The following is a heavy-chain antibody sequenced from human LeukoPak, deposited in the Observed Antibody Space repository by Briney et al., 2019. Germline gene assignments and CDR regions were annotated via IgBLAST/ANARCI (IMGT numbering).Heavy chain of an antibody. V-gene: IGHV5-51*01. CDR3: ARYGEFFDY. J-gene: IGHJ4*02. CDR1: GYTFTTYW. CDR2: ISPGDFDT. D-gene: IGHD3-10*01. Sequence: GESLKISCKGSGYTFTTYWVSWVRQMPGRGLEWMGMISPGDFDTRYSPSFKGQVTISADKSINTAYLQWSSLKASDTAMYYCARYGEFFDYWGQGTQVTVSS.